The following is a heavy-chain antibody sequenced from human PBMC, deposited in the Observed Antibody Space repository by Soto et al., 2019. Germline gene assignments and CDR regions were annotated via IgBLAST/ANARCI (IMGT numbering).Heavy chain of an antibody. V-gene: IGHV1-69*13. D-gene: IGHD6-19*01. CDR3: ASGYSSGWFFDY. Sequence: SVKVSCKASGGTFSSYAISWVRQAPGQGLEWMGGIIPIFGTANYAQKFQGRVTITADESTSTAYMELSSLRSEDTAVYYCASGYSSGWFFDYWGQGTLVTVSS. CDR1: GGTFSSYA. CDR2: IIPIFGTA. J-gene: IGHJ4*02.